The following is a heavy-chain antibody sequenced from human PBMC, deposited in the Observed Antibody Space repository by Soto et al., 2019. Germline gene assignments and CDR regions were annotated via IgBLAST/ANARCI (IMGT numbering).Heavy chain of an antibody. J-gene: IGHJ5*02. D-gene: IGHD3-3*02. Sequence: SETLSLTCPVSGVSISSSSYYWGWIRQPPGKGLEWIGSIYYSGSTYYNPSLKSRVTISVDTSKNQFSLKLSSVTAADTAVYYCASPKIAFYNWFDPWGQGTLVTV. CDR2: IYYSGST. CDR3: ASPKIAFYNWFDP. CDR1: GVSISSSSYY. V-gene: IGHV4-39*01.